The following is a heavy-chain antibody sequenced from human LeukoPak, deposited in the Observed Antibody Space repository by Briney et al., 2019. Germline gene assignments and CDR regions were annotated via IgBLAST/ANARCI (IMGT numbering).Heavy chain of an antibody. V-gene: IGHV1-69*13. CDR3: ARASSYYDFWSGYQGFDY. J-gene: IGHJ4*02. D-gene: IGHD3-3*01. CDR1: GGTFSSYA. CDR2: IIPIFGTA. Sequence: GASVKVSCKASGGTFSSYAISWVRQAPGQGLEWMGGIIPIFGTANYAQEFQGRVTITADESTSTAYMELSSLRSEDTAVYYCARASSYYDFWSGYQGFDYWGQGTLVTVSS.